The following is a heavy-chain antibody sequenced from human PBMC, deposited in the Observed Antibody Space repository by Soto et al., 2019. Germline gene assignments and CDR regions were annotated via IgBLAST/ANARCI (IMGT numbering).Heavy chain of an antibody. CDR2: MSGSSSTT. J-gene: IGHJ4*02. CDR3: AKNQERELPRVIDF. D-gene: IGHD1-7*01. CDR1: GLTFSNYG. V-gene: IGHV3-23*01. Sequence: GGSLRLSCAPSGLTFSNYGMSWVRQAPGGGLEWVSSMSGSSSTTYYADSVRGRFTISRDRSKNTLYLQMSSLRAEDTALYYCAKNQERELPRVIDFWGQGTLVTVSS.